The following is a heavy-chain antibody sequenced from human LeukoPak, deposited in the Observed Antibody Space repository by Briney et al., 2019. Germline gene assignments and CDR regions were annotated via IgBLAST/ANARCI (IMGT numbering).Heavy chain of an antibody. CDR3: AKSPYYYDSSGQLGTKDNWFDP. V-gene: IGHV3-23*01. CDR1: GFTFSSYA. J-gene: IGHJ5*02. CDR2: ISGSGGST. D-gene: IGHD3-22*01. Sequence: GGSLRLSCAASGFTFSSYAMSWVRQASGKGLEWVSAISGSGGSTYYADSVKGRFTISRDNSKNTLYLQMNSLRAEDTAVYYCAKSPYYYDSSGQLGTKDNWFDPWGQGTLATVSS.